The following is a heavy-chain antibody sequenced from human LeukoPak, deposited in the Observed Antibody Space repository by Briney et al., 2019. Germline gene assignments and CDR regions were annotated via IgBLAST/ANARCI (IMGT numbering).Heavy chain of an antibody. CDR1: GYTFTNYG. J-gene: IGHJ3*02. CDR2: ISAYNGNT. D-gene: IGHD6-13*01. V-gene: IGHV1-18*01. CDR3: ARDQSVRLLQTSSTYFKHVFAI. Sequence: ASVTVSCKTSGYTFTNYGISWVRQAPGLGLEWMGWISAYNGNTNYAQKVQGRVTMTTDTSTSTAYMELRSLRFDDTAVYYCARDQSVRLLQTSSTYFKHVFAICGQGSMVTVSS.